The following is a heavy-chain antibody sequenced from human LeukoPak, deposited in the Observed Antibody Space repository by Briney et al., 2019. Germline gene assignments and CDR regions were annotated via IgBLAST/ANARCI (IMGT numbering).Heavy chain of an antibody. Sequence: SETLSLTCAVYGGSFSGYYWSWIRRPPGKGLEWIGEINHSGSTNYNPSLKSRVTISVDTSKNQFSLKLSSVTAADTAVYYCARAHPVGASGGYYFDYWGQGTLVTVSS. CDR1: GGSFSGYY. CDR3: ARAHPVGASGGYYFDY. D-gene: IGHD1-26*01. V-gene: IGHV4-34*01. CDR2: INHSGST. J-gene: IGHJ4*02.